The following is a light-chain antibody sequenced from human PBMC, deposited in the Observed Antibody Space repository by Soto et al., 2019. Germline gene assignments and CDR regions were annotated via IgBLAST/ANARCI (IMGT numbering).Light chain of an antibody. CDR1: SSDVGRYNY. Sequence: QSALTQPASVSGSPGQAITISCTGTSSDVGRYNYVSWYQQYSGKAPKLMIYGVTNRPSGVSDRFSGSKSGNTASLTISGLQAEDEGHYAGNSFTTRSTLIFPGGPNLPDL. J-gene: IGLJ2*01. CDR3: NSFTTRSTLI. V-gene: IGLV2-14*03. CDR2: GVT.